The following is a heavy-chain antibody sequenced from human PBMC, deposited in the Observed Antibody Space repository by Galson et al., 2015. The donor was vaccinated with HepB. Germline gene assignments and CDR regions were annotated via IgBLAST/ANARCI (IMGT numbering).Heavy chain of an antibody. CDR3: TTMGPPNYYYDSSGDDY. D-gene: IGHD3-22*01. J-gene: IGHJ4*02. CDR2: IKSKTDGGTT. CDR1: EFTFSNTW. Sequence: SLRLCCAASEFTFSNTWMSWVRQAPGKGLEWVGRIKSKTDGGTTDYAAPVKGRFSISRDDSKSTLYLQMNSLKNEDTAVYYCTTMGPPNYYYDSSGDDYWGQGTLVTVSS. V-gene: IGHV3-15*01.